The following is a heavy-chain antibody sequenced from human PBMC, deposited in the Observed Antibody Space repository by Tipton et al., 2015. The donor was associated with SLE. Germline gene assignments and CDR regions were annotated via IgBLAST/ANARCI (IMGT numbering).Heavy chain of an antibody. CDR3: AREDSIAAAGTRYFDL. V-gene: IGHV4-34*01. CDR2: FYHSGST. J-gene: IGHJ2*01. Sequence: TLSLTCAVYGGSFSGYYWSWIRQPPGKGLEWIGEFYHSGSTNYNPSLKSRVTISVDKSKNQFSLKLSSVTAADTAVYYCAREDSIAAAGTRYFDLWGRGTLVTVSS. D-gene: IGHD6-13*01. CDR1: GGSFSGYY.